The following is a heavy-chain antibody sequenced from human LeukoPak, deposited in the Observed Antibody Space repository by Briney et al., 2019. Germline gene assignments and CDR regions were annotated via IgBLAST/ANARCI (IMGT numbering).Heavy chain of an antibody. CDR2: IIPILGIA. D-gene: IGHD6-6*01. V-gene: IGHV1-69*04. CDR3: ARGEGGSSSPIDY. J-gene: IGHJ4*02. Sequence: ASVKVSCKASGGTFSSYAISWVRQAPGQGLEWMGRIIPILGIANYAQKFQGRVTITADKSTSTAYMELSSLRSEDTAVYYCARGEGGSSSPIDYWGQGTLVTVSS. CDR1: GGTFSSYA.